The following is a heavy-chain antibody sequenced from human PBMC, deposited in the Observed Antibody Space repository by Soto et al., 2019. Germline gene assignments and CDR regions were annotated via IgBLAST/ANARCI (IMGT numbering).Heavy chain of an antibody. CDR1: GFIFSSYT. CDR3: ARDRDPYSTSSGRCLDS. J-gene: IGHJ4*02. D-gene: IGHD6-6*01. V-gene: IGHV3-21*01. CDR2: ISGSVSYI. Sequence: GGSLRLSXVASGFIFSSYTMNWVRQAPGKGLEWVSSISGSVSYIYFADSVKGRFTISRDNARNSLFLQMNSLRAEDTAVYYCARDRDPYSTSSGRCLDSWGQGTLVTVS.